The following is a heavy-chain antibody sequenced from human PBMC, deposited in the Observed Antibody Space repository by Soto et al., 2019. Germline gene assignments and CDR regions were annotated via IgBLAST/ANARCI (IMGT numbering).Heavy chain of an antibody. Sequence: GGSLRLSCAASGFTFDDYAMHWVRQAPGKGLEWVSGISWNSGSIGYADSVKGRFTISRDNAKNSLYLQMNSLRAEDTALYYCAQDIGGRGSRIAVAGVQPWGQGTLVTVSS. D-gene: IGHD6-19*01. V-gene: IGHV3-9*01. CDR2: ISWNSGSI. CDR1: GFTFDDYA. CDR3: AQDIGGRGSRIAVAGVQP. J-gene: IGHJ1*01.